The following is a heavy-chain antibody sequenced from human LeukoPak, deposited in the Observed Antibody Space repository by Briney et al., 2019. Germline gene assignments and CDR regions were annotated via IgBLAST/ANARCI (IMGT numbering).Heavy chain of an antibody. V-gene: IGHV4-4*02. CDR2: IHHSGSI. Sequence: TSETLSLTCAVSGVSISSNLWWTWVRQPPGKGLEWIAEIHHSGSINYNLSLKSRVTISVDTSKNQFSLKLSSVTAADTAVYYCARDSTATRKGDFDYWGQGTLVTVSS. D-gene: IGHD5-24*01. CDR1: GVSISSNLW. CDR3: ARDSTATRKGDFDY. J-gene: IGHJ4*02.